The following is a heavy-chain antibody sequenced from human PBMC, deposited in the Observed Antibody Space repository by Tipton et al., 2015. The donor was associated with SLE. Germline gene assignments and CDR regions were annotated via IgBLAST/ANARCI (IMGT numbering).Heavy chain of an antibody. V-gene: IGHV4-39*07. CDR1: GGSISSGSSS. CDR2: IHHSGST. Sequence: TLSLTCTVSGGSISSGSSSWNWVRQPAGKGLEWIGEIHHSGSTNSNPSLKSRVTISVDKSKNQFSLKLSSVTVADTAVYYCAKDYNHDNADYNWGQGTLVIVSS. D-gene: IGHD4-17*01. J-gene: IGHJ4*02. CDR3: AKDYNHDNADYN.